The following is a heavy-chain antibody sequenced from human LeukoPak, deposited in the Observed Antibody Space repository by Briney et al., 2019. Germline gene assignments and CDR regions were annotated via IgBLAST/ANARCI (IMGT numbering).Heavy chain of an antibody. CDR2: INPSGGST. CDR1: GYTFTSYY. Sequence: ASVKVSCKASGYTFTSYYMHWVRQAPGQGLEWMGIINPSGGSTSYAQKFQGRVTMTRDTSTSTVYMELSSLRSEDTAMYYCARDGAVPAARYNWFDPWGQGTLVTVSS. D-gene: IGHD2-2*01. J-gene: IGHJ5*02. V-gene: IGHV1-46*01. CDR3: ARDGAVPAARYNWFDP.